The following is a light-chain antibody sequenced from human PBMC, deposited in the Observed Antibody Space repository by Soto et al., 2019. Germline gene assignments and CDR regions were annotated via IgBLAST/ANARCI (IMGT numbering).Light chain of an antibody. Sequence: SYELTQPPSVSVSPGQTASITCSGAKLGDKYACWYQQKPGQSPVLVIYQDSKRPSGIPERFSGSNSGNTATLTISGTQAMDEADYYCQAWDSSTVVFGRGTQLTVL. J-gene: IGLJ2*01. V-gene: IGLV3-1*01. CDR3: QAWDSSTVV. CDR2: QDS. CDR1: KLGDKY.